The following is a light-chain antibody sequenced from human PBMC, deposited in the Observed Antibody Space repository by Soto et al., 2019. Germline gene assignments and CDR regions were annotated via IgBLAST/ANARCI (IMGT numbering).Light chain of an antibody. V-gene: IGKV3-20*01. J-gene: IGKJ1*01. CDR3: KQYVTSPRT. Sequence: EVVLTQFPDTLSVSPGETTTLSCRASQSLRRTYVAWYQHKPGQAPRLLIYGASFRATGISDRFSGRGSGTDFTLSISRLEPEDSAVYYCKQYVTSPRTFGLGTKVEIK. CDR2: GAS. CDR1: QSLRRTY.